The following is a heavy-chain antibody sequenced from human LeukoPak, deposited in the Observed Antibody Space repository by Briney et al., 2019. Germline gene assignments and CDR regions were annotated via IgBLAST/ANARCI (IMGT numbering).Heavy chain of an antibody. J-gene: IGHJ4*02. CDR2: IYYSGST. D-gene: IGHD3-22*01. CDR3: ARYYYDSSGYYDYFDY. CDR1: GGSISSYY. V-gene: IGHV4-59*01. Sequence: SETLSLTCTDSGGSISSYYWSWIRQPPGKGLEWIGYIYYSGSTNYNPSLKSRVTISVDTSKNQFSLRLSSVTAADTAVYYCARYYYDSSGYYDYFDYWGRGTLVTVSS.